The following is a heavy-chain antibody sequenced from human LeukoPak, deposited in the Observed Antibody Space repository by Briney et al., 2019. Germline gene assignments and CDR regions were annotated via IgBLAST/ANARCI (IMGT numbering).Heavy chain of an antibody. Sequence: SETLSLTCTVSGGSISSSSYYWGWIRQPPGKGLEWIGSIYYSGSTYYNPSLKSRVTISVDTSKNQFSLKLSSVTAADTAVYYCARDGAHMDTVTIRGSWFDPWGQGTLVTVSS. CDR3: ARDGAHMDTVTIRGSWFDP. J-gene: IGHJ5*02. CDR2: IYYSGST. V-gene: IGHV4-39*07. CDR1: GGSISSSSYY. D-gene: IGHD4-11*01.